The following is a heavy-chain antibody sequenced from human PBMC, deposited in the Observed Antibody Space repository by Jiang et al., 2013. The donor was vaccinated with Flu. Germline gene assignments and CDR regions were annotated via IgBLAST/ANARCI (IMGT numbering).Heavy chain of an antibody. J-gene: IGHJ4*02. CDR1: GGSISSSTYY. Sequence: GGSISSSTYYWGWIRQPPREGGVEWIGEINHSGSTNYNPSLKSRVTISVDTSKNQFSLKLSSVTAADTAVYYCARWGYYDSNPHFDYWGQGTLVTVSS. D-gene: IGHD3-22*01. CDR3: ARWGYYDSNPHFDY. CDR2: INHSGST. V-gene: IGHV4-39*07.